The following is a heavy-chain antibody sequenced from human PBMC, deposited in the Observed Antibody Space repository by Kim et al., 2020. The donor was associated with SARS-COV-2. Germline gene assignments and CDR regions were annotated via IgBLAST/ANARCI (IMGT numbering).Heavy chain of an antibody. CDR3: ATNDWRGVY. D-gene: IGHD3-9*01. Sequence: GGSLRLSCAASGFTFRIYELNWVRQAPGKGLEWVSYIGDSGTIYYSDSERGRLTISKDNANSSLYLQMNSLRAEDTAVYYCATNDWRGVYWGQGTLVTVPS. V-gene: IGHV3-48*03. CDR2: IGDSGTI. CDR1: GFTFRIYE. J-gene: IGHJ4*02.